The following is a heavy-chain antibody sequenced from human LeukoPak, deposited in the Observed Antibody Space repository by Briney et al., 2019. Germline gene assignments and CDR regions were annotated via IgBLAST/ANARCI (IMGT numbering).Heavy chain of an antibody. Sequence: GASVKVSCKASGYTFTSYGISWVRQAPGQGLEWMGWISAYNGNTNYAQKLQGRVTMTTDTSTSTAYMELWSLRSDDTAVYYCARDREGITIFGVVTGAFDIWGQGTMVTVSS. D-gene: IGHD3-3*01. CDR3: ARDREGITIFGVVTGAFDI. CDR1: GYTFTSYG. J-gene: IGHJ3*02. CDR2: ISAYNGNT. V-gene: IGHV1-18*01.